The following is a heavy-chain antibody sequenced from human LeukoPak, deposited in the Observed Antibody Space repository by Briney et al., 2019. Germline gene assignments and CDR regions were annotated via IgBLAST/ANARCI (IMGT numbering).Heavy chain of an antibody. CDR1: GFTVSSNY. CDR2: IYRGGNT. D-gene: IGHD4-17*01. J-gene: IGHJ4*02. Sequence: QPGGSLRLSCAASGFTVSSNYMSWVRQAPGKGLEWVSVIYRGGNTYSADSVKGRFTISRDNSRNTLYLQMYRLRAEDTAVYYCAREGDYNYYFDYWGQGTLVTVSS. CDR3: AREGDYNYYFDY. V-gene: IGHV3-66*01.